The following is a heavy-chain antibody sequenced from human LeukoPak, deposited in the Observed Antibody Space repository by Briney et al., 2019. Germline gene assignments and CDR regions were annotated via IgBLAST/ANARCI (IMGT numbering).Heavy chain of an antibody. Sequence: GRSLRLSCAASGFTFSSYAMHWVRQAPGKGLEWVAVISYDGSNKYYADSVKGRFTISRDNSKNTLYLQTNSLRAEDTAVYYCAKDQAAPVDYFDYWGQGTLVTVSS. CDR3: AKDQAAPVDYFDY. CDR2: ISYDGSNK. J-gene: IGHJ4*02. V-gene: IGHV3-30-3*01. CDR1: GFTFSSYA. D-gene: IGHD6-13*01.